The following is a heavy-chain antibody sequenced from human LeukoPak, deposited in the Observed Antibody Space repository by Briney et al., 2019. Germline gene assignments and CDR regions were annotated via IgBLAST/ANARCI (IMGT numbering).Heavy chain of an antibody. CDR3: ARAVSGYYYTAPSKYYYYYSGMDV. Sequence: PSQTLSLTCAISGDSVSSNSAAWNWIRQSPSRGLEGLGRTYYRSKWYNDYAVSLKSRITINPATSKTQFSLQLNSVTPEDTAVYYCARAVSGYYYTAPSKYYYYYSGMDVWGQGTTVTVSS. D-gene: IGHD3-22*01. CDR2: TYYRSKWYN. CDR1: GDSVSSNSAA. V-gene: IGHV6-1*01. J-gene: IGHJ6*02.